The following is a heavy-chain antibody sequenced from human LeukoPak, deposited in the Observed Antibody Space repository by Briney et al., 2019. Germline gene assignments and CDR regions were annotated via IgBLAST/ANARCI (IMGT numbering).Heavy chain of an antibody. D-gene: IGHD6-13*01. CDR2: ISAYNGNT. V-gene: IGHV1-18*01. CDR1: GYTFTSYG. Sequence: AAVKVSCKASGYTFTSYGISWVRQAPGQGLEWMGWISAYNGNTNYAQKLQGRVTMTTDTSTSTAYMELRSLRSDDTAVYYCARLAGYSSSWYYFDYWGQGTLVTVSS. J-gene: IGHJ4*02. CDR3: ARLAGYSSSWYYFDY.